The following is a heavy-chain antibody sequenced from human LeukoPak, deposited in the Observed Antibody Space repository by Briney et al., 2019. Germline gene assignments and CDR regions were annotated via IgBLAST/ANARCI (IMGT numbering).Heavy chain of an antibody. D-gene: IGHD6-19*01. CDR1: EFTFSSYN. J-gene: IGHJ6*03. V-gene: IGHV3-48*03. CDR3: ARPIAVAGYYYYLDV. CDR2: ISSTGTTI. Sequence: GGSLRLSCAASEFTFSSYNMHWVRHAPGKGLEWVSYISSTGTTIFYADSVKGRFTISRDNAKNSLYLQMTSLRAEDTAVYYCARPIAVAGYYYYLDVWGKGTTVTVSS.